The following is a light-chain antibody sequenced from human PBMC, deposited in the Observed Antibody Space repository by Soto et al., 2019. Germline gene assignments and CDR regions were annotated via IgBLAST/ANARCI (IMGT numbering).Light chain of an antibody. Sequence: QSALTQPRSVSGSPGQSVTISCTGTSSDVGGYNYVSWYQQHPGKAPKLMIYDVSKRPSGVPDRFSGSKSGNTASLTISGLQAEDEADYYCCSYAGSYVFETGTKLTVL. J-gene: IGLJ1*01. V-gene: IGLV2-11*01. CDR1: SSDVGGYNY. CDR3: CSYAGSYV. CDR2: DVS.